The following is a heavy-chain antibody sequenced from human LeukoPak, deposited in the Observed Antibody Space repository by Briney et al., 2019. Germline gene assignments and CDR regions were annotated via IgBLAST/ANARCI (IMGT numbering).Heavy chain of an antibody. CDR1: GFTFSSYG. D-gene: IGHD2-2*01. CDR2: ISYDGSNK. V-gene: IGHV3-30*03. Sequence: GGSLRLSCAASGFTFSSYGMHWVRQAPGKGLEWVAVISYDGSNKYYADSVKGRFTISRDNAKNSLYLQMNSLRAEDTAVYYCARDRSSTSDGKYYFDYWGQGTLVTVSS. J-gene: IGHJ4*02. CDR3: ARDRSSTSDGKYYFDY.